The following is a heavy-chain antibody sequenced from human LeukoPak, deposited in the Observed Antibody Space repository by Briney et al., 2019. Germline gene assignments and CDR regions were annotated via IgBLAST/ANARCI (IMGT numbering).Heavy chain of an antibody. CDR2: MNPNSGNT. J-gene: IGHJ3*02. V-gene: IGHV1-8*01. Sequence: ASVKVSCKASGYTFTSYDINWVRQATGQGLERMGWMNPNSGNTGYAQKFQGRVTITADESTSTAYMELSSLRSEDTAVYYCARAADSYYYDSSGYWDIWGQGTMVTVSS. CDR1: GYTFTSYD. D-gene: IGHD3-22*01. CDR3: ARAADSYYYDSSGYWDI.